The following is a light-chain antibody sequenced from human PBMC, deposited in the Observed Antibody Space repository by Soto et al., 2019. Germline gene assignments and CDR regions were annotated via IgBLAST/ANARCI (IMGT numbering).Light chain of an antibody. CDR1: QDINVY. CDR3: QHGYVAPYS. V-gene: IGKV1-39*01. Sequence: DIQITQSPSPVSASIGDTVTITCRASQDINVYLNWYQQKPGEVPKLLIYSASTLHSGVPSRFTGSGSETDFTLTIRSLQPEDFATYYCQHGYVAPYSFGQGTKVDIK. CDR2: SAS. J-gene: IGKJ2*03.